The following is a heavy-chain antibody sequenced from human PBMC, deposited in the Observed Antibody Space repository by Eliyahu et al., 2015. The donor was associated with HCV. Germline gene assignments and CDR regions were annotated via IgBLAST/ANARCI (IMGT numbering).Heavy chain of an antibody. CDR1: GGSFSGYY. Sequence: QVQLQQWGAGLLKPSETLSLTXAVYGGSFSGYYWSWIRQPPGKGLEWIGEINHSGSTNYNPSLKSRVTISVDTSKNQFSLKLSSVTAADTAVYYCARGRLVDAFDIWGQGTMVTVSS. J-gene: IGHJ3*02. CDR2: INHSGST. V-gene: IGHV4-34*01. CDR3: ARGRLVDAFDI. D-gene: IGHD3-9*01.